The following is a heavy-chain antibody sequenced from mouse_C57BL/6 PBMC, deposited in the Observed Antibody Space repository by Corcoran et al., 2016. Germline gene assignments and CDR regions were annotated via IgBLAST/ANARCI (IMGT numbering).Heavy chain of an antibody. CDR3: ARSARMGY. CDR2: INPNNGGT. CDR1: GYTFTDYY. V-gene: IGHV1-26*01. J-gene: IGHJ4*01. Sequence: EVQLQQSGPELVKPGASVKISCKASGYTFTDYYMNWVKQSHGKSLEWIGDINPNNGGTSYNQKFKGKATLTVDKSSSTAYMELRSLTSEDSAVYYCARSARMGYCGQGTSVTVSS.